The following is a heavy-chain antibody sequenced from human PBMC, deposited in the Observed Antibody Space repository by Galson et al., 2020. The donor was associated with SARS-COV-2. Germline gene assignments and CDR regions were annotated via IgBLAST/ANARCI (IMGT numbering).Heavy chain of an antibody. D-gene: IGHD3-22*01. V-gene: IGHV3-48*04. CDR1: GFTFSSYS. CDR3: ARRGSGRLLASLDC. CDR2: ISSSGYAM. J-gene: IGHJ4*02. Sequence: GESLKISCAASGFTFSSYSMNWVRQAPGKGLEWVSYISSSGYAMYYADSVKGRFTISRDNAKNSLYLQMNSLRAEDTAVDYCARRGSGRLLASLDCWGQGTLVTVSS.